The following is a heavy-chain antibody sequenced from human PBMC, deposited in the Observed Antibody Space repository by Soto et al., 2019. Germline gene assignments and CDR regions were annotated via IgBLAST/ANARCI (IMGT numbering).Heavy chain of an antibody. CDR3: AKDPLHSSSWYVGYYYYYGMDV. J-gene: IGHJ6*02. CDR1: GFTFSISG. Sequence: PVASLRRSSASAGFTFSISGLHRVRQAPGQGLEWVAVISYDGSNKYYADSVKGRFTISRDNSKNTLYLQMNSLRAEDTAVYYCAKDPLHSSSWYVGYYYYYGMDVWGQGT. D-gene: IGHD6-13*01. CDR2: ISYDGSNK. V-gene: IGHV3-30*18.